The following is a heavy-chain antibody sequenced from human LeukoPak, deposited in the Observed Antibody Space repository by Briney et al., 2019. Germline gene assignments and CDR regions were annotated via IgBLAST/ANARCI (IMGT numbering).Heavy chain of an antibody. CDR1: GFTFSSYA. J-gene: IGHJ4*02. D-gene: IGHD5-18*01. CDR3: ARDPGLWSPFDY. V-gene: IGHV3-23*01. CDR2: ISGSGGST. Sequence: GGSLRLSCAASGFTFSSYAMSWVRQAPGKGLEWVSAISGSGGSTYYADSVKGRFTISRDNAKNSLYLQMNSLRAEDTAVYYCARDPGLWSPFDYWGQGTLVTVSS.